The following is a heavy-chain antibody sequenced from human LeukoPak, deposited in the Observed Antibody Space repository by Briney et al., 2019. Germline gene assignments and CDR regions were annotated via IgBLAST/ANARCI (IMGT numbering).Heavy chain of an antibody. D-gene: IGHD1-1*01. CDR3: ARRGNSWNDFDS. V-gene: IGHV4-59*08. CDR1: GASIRSYY. J-gene: IGHJ4*02. CDR2: VHYSAIT. Sequence: SETLSLTCTVSGASIRSYYWSWIRQPPGKGLEWIAYVHYSAITNYNPSLKSRVSISVDTSKSQFSLSLGSVTAAATAVYYCARRGNSWNDFDSWGQGTLVTVSS.